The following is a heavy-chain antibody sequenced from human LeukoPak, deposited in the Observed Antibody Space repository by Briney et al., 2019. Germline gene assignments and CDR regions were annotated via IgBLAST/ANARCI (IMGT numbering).Heavy chain of an antibody. CDR1: GFTFRDYG. D-gene: IGHD1-26*01. J-gene: IGHJ3*01. CDR3: AREVSGSPHVDAFDV. V-gene: IGHV3-21*01. Sequence: GGSLRLSCAASGFTFRDYGMSWVRQAPGKGLEWVSSISSSSSYIYYADSMKGRFTISRDNAKDSLYLQMNSLRAEDTAVYYCAREVSGSPHVDAFDVWGQGTMVTVSS. CDR2: ISSSSSYI.